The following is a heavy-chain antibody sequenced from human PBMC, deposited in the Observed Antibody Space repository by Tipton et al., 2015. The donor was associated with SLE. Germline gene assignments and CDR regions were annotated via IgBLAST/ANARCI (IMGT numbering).Heavy chain of an antibody. CDR1: GGSVSSYY. CDR2: IYYSGST. CDR3: AREGSSWYYFDY. J-gene: IGHJ4*02. D-gene: IGHD6-13*01. Sequence: LRLSCTVSGGSVSSYYWSWIRQTPGKGLEWIAYIYYSGSTNYNPSLKSRVTISVDTSKNQFSLKLSSVTAADTAVYYCAREGSSWYYFDYWGQGTLVTVSS. V-gene: IGHV4-59*02.